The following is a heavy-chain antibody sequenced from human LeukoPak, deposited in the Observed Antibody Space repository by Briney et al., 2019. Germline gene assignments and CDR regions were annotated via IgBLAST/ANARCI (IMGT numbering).Heavy chain of an antibody. D-gene: IGHD1-26*01. CDR1: GGSFSGYY. CDR3: ARAGGATLFDY. Sequence: SEALSLTCAVYGGSFSGYYWSWIRQPPGKGLEWIGEINHSGSTNYNPSLKSRVTISVDTSKNQFSLKLSSVTAADTAVYYCARAGGATLFDYWGQGTLVTVSS. V-gene: IGHV4-34*01. CDR2: INHSGST. J-gene: IGHJ4*02.